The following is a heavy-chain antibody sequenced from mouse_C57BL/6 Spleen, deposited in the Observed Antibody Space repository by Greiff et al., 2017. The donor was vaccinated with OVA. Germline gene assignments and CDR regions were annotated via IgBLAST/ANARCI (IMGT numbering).Heavy chain of an antibody. J-gene: IGHJ1*03. V-gene: IGHV1-81*01. Sequence: QVQLQQSGAELARPGASVKLSCKASGYTFTSYGISWVKQRTGQGLEWIGEIYPRSGNTYYNEKFKGKATLTADKSSSTAYMELRSLTSEDSAVYFCARRVPHYYGSSAWYFDVWGTGTTVTVSS. CDR1: GYTFTSYG. CDR2: IYPRSGNT. D-gene: IGHD1-1*01. CDR3: ARRVPHYYGSSAWYFDV.